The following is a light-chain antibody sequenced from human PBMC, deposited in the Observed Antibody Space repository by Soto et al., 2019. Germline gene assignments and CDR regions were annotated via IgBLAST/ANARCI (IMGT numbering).Light chain of an antibody. CDR2: NAN. CDR1: RSNIGSNA. V-gene: IGLV1-44*01. J-gene: IGLJ3*02. CDR3: SALDESLNARGV. Sequence: QSVLTQPPSASGTPGQRVTISCSGSRSNIGSNAVSWYQQLPGTAPKLLIYNANQRPSGVPDRFSAPKSGTSAFLASSGLQSEDVSDYYCSALDESLNARGVFGGGTKLTVL.